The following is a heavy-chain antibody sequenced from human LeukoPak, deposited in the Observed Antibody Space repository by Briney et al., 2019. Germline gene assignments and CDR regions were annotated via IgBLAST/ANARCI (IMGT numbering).Heavy chain of an antibody. D-gene: IGHD5-24*01. CDR3: ARVKRWLQPLPNFGY. Sequence: GGSLRLSCAASGFTFSSYGMHWVRQAPGKGLEWVAVIWYDGSNKYYADSVKGRFTISRDNSKNTLYLQMNSLRAEDTAVYYCARVKRWLQPLPNFGYWGQGTLVTVSS. V-gene: IGHV3-33*01. CDR1: GFTFSSYG. J-gene: IGHJ4*02. CDR2: IWYDGSNK.